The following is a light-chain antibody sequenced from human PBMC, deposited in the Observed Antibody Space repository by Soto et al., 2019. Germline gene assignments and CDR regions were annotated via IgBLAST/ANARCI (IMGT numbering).Light chain of an antibody. Sequence: EIVMTQSPATLSVSPGERATPSRRASQSVSSNLAWYQQKPGQAPRLLIYGASTRATGIPARFSGSGSGTEFTLTISSLQSEDFAVYYCQQYNNWPPLTFGGGTKVDIK. CDR2: GAS. CDR1: QSVSSN. J-gene: IGKJ4*01. V-gene: IGKV3-15*01. CDR3: QQYNNWPPLT.